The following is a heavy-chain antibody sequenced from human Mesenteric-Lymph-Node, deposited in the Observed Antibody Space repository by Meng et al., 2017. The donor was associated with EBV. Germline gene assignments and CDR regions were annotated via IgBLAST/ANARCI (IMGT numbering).Heavy chain of an antibody. Sequence: QLQLVQSGLKLKKPGASVKVSCKASGYTFRTYGLNWVRQAPGQGLEYMGWINTKTGKATYAQAFAGRFVFSLDTSVSTAYLQISSLQAEDTGVYYCARDDPDGEQQPFDYWGQGTLVTVSS. CDR2: INTKTGKA. V-gene: IGHV7-4-1*02. CDR3: ARDDPDGEQQPFDY. J-gene: IGHJ4*02. D-gene: IGHD6-13*01. CDR1: GYTFRTYG.